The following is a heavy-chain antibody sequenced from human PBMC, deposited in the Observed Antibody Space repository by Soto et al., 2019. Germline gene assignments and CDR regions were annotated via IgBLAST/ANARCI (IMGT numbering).Heavy chain of an antibody. CDR3: AREGVAALLSV. CDR2: ISSSGSTI. CDR1: GFTFSSYE. Sequence: HPGGSLRFSCAASGFTFSSYEMNWVRQAPGKGLEWVSYISSSGSTIYYADSVKGRFTISRDNAKNSLYLQMNSLRAEDTAVYYCAREGVAALLSVWGQGTTVTVSS. D-gene: IGHD6-13*01. V-gene: IGHV3-48*03. J-gene: IGHJ6*02.